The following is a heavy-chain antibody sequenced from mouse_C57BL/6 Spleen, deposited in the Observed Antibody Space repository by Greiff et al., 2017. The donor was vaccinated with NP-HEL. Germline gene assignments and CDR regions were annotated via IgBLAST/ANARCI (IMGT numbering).Heavy chain of an antibody. V-gene: IGHV5-6*01. CDR2: ISSGGSYT. J-gene: IGHJ1*03. CDR3: ARGGYGSSYRYFDV. Sequence: EVQRVESGGDLVKPGGSLKLSCAASGFTFSSYGMSWVRQTPDKRLEWVATISSGGSYTYYPDSVKGRFTISRDNAKNTLYLQMSSLKSEDTAMYYCARGGYGSSYRYFDVWGTGTTVTVSS. D-gene: IGHD1-1*01. CDR1: GFTFSSYG.